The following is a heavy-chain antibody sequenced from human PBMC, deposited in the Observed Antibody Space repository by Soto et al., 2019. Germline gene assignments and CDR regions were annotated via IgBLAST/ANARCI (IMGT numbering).Heavy chain of an antibody. D-gene: IGHD6-19*01. J-gene: IGHJ6*02. CDR2: ISWNSGSI. V-gene: IGHV3-9*01. Sequence: EVQLVESGGGLVQPGRSLRLSCAASGFTFDDYAMHWVRQAPGKGLEWVSGISWNSGSIGYADSVKGRFTISRDNAKNSLYRQMNSLRAEDTALYYCAKDIGGWSNYYYYGIDVWGQGTTVTVSS. CDR1: GFTFDDYA. CDR3: AKDIGGWSNYYYYGIDV.